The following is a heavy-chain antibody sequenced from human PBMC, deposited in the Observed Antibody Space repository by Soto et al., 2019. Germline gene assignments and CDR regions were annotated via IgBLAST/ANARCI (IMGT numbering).Heavy chain of an antibody. J-gene: IGHJ4*02. Sequence: EVQLVESGEGLVQPGGSLRLSCGVSGFMFSGYSMNWVRQAPGKGLEWLSYICSRSQTIFYADSVKGRFTISRDNAKNSPYLQMNNLRDDDTAVYFCAREDIMGTRSFDYWGQGTLVTVSS. CDR1: GFMFSGYS. V-gene: IGHV3-48*02. D-gene: IGHD5-12*01. CDR2: ICSRSQTI. CDR3: AREDIMGTRSFDY.